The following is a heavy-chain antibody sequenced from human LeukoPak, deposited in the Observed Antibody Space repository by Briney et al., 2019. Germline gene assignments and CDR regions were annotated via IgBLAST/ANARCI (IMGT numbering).Heavy chain of an antibody. J-gene: IGHJ4*02. CDR2: ISYDGSNK. CDR1: GFTFSSYG. V-gene: IGHV3-30*18. CDR3: AKALRRSVLSGDSSFDY. Sequence: PGGSLRLSCAASGFTFSSYGMHWVRQAPGKGLEWVAVISYDGSNKYYADSVKGRFTISRDNSKNTLYLQMNSLRAEDTAVYYCAKALRRSVLSGDSSFDYWGQGTLVTVSS. D-gene: IGHD2-15*01.